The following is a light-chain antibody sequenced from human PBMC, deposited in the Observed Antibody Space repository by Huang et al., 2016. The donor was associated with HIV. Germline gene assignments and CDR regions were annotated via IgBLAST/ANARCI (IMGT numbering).Light chain of an antibody. CDR1: QSVSTF. V-gene: IGKV3-11*01. CDR3: QQHSYWPIT. CDR2: DAS. J-gene: IGKJ5*01. Sequence: DIVLTQSPATLSLSPGERATVSCRASQSVSTFLAWYQHKPGQAPRLLIFDASNRASCVPARFSGTGSWTDFTLTISSLEPSDVAVYYCQQHSYWPITFGRGTRLEI.